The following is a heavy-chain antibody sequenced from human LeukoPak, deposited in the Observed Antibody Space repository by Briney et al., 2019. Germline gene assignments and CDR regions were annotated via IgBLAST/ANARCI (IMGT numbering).Heavy chain of an antibody. CDR3: ARGGYHHGFDI. D-gene: IGHD2-15*01. J-gene: IGHJ3*02. V-gene: IGHV3-74*01. CDR1: GFTFNSYW. Sequence: GGSLRLSXAASGFTFNSYWFHWVRQAPGKGLVWVSRINSDGSDTIYADSVKGRFTISRDNAKSTVYLQMNSLKAEDTAVYYCARGGYHHGFDIWGQGTMVTVSS. CDR2: INSDGSDT.